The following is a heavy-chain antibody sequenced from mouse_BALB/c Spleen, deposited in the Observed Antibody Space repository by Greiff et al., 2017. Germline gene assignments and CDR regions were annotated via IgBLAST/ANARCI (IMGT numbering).Heavy chain of an antibody. CDR3: AREGRTVADYYAMDY. D-gene: IGHD1-1*01. J-gene: IGHJ4*01. CDR1: GYSFTGYY. V-gene: IGHV1S34*01. Sequence: LVKTGASVKISCKASGYSFTGYYMHWVKQSHGKSLEWIGYISCYNGATSYNQKFKGKATFTVDTSSSTAYMQFNSLTSEDSAVYYCAREGRTVADYYAMDYWGQGTSVTVSS. CDR2: ISCYNGAT.